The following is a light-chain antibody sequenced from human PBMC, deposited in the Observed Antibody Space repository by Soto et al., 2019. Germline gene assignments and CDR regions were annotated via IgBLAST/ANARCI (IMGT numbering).Light chain of an antibody. CDR3: QQSYSTPRT. CDR2: AAS. Sequence: DIQKTQSPSTLSASVGDRVTITCRASQSISNWLAWYQQKPGKAPKLLIYAASSLQSGVPSRFSGSGSGTDFTLTISSLQPEDFATYYCQQSYSTPRTFGQGTKVDIK. CDR1: QSISNW. J-gene: IGKJ1*01. V-gene: IGKV1-39*01.